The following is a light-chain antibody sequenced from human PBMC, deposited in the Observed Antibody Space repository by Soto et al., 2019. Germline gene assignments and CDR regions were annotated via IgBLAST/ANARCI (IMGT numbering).Light chain of an antibody. CDR1: QSVSSD. J-gene: IGKJ1*01. Sequence: EIVLTQSPGTLSLSPGERATLSCRASQSVSSDLAWYQQKPGQAPRLLIYDASTRATGIPARFSGSGSGTEFTLTISSLQSEDFAIYYCQQYNNWSRTFGQGTKVDIK. V-gene: IGKV3-15*01. CDR3: QQYNNWSRT. CDR2: DAS.